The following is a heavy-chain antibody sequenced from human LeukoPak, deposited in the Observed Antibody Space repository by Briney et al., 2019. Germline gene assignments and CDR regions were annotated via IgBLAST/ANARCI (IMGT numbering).Heavy chain of an antibody. J-gene: IGHJ4*02. D-gene: IGHD2-15*01. V-gene: IGHV3-30*03. CDR2: ISYDGRQN. CDR1: GFTFSSYG. CDR3: ARTARIPDD. Sequence: GGSLRLSCAASGFTFSSYGMNWARQAPGKGLEWVAVISYDGRQNYYADSVKGRFTISRDNSKNTLYLQMNSLRAEDTAVYYCARTARIPDDWGQGTRVTVSS.